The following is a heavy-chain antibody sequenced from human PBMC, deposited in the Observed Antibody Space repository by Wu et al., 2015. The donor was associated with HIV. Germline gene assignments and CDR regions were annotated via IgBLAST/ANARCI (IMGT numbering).Heavy chain of an antibody. CDR3: ASLGGYYYYMDV. V-gene: IGHV1-69*13. CDR1: GYTFSDYG. Sequence: QLVQSGGEVKKPGASVKVSCKASGYTFSDYGINWLRQAPGQGFEWMGGIIPIFGTANYAQKFQGRVTITADESTSTAYMELSSLRSEDTAVYYCASLGGYYYYMDVWGKGTTVTVSS. CDR2: IIPIFGTA. D-gene: IGHD3-16*01. J-gene: IGHJ6*03.